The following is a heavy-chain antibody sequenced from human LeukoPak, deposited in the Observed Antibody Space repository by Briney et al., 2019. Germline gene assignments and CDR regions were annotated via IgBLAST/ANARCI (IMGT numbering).Heavy chain of an antibody. CDR3: AKDWAEERVYWDFDY. J-gene: IGHJ4*02. Sequence: GGSLRLSCAASGFTFSSYAMSWVRQAPGKGLEWVSAISGSGGSTYYADSVKGRFTISRDNSKNTLYLQMNSLRAEDTAVYYCAKDWAEERVYWDFDYWGQGTLVTVSS. D-gene: IGHD2-15*01. CDR1: GFTFSSYA. V-gene: IGHV3-23*01. CDR2: ISGSGGST.